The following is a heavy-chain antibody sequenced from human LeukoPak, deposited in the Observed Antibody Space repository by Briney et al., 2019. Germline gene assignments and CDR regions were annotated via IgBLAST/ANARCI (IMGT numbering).Heavy chain of an antibody. CDR2: IYYSGST. CDR3: AGTLIAAAGFWYFDL. Sequence: PSEPLSLPCTVSGGSISSYYGSWLRQPPGKGLEGIGYIYYSGSTNYNPSLKSRVTISADTSKNQFSLKLSSVTAADTAVYYCAGTLIAAAGFWYFDLWGRGTLVTVSS. CDR1: GGSISSYY. D-gene: IGHD6-13*01. J-gene: IGHJ2*01. V-gene: IGHV4-59*08.